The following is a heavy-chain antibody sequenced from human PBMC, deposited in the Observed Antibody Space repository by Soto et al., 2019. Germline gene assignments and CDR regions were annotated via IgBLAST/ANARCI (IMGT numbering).Heavy chain of an antibody. D-gene: IGHD5-12*01. J-gene: IGHJ4*02. CDR1: GASIISGDYC. CDR2: IYDSGSS. Sequence: SETLSLTCTVSGASIISGDYCCIWIRQSPGKGLELIGYIYDSGSSYYNPSLKSRVTMSVDTSKNQFSLKLRSVTAADTAVYYCAREKGYISGPKNFDYWGQGTLVTVSS. V-gene: IGHV4-30-4*01. CDR3: AREKGYISGPKNFDY.